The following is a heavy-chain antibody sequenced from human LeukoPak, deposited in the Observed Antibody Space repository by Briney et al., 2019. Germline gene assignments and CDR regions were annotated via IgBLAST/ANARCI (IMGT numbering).Heavy chain of an antibody. CDR1: GYTFTSYG. J-gene: IGHJ4*02. CDR3: ARYSSSYFDY. V-gene: IGHV1-18*01. Sequence: GASVKVSCKASGYTFTSYGFTWVRQAPGQGLEWMGWISAYNGNTNYAQKLQGRVTMTTDTSTSTAYMELRSLTSDDTAVYHCARYSSSYFDYWGQGTLVTVSS. D-gene: IGHD6-13*01. CDR2: ISAYNGNT.